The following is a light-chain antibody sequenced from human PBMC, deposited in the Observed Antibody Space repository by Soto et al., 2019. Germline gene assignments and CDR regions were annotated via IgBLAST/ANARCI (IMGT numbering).Light chain of an antibody. CDR3: AAWDGSLSGWV. CDR2: RNN. Sequence: QSVLTQPPSASGTPGQRVTISCSGSSSNIETNYVYWYQQLPGTAPKVLIYRNNQRPSRVPDRFSASKSGTSASLAISGLRSEDEADYYRAAWDGSLSGWVFGGGTKVTVL. V-gene: IGLV1-47*01. CDR1: SSNIETNY. J-gene: IGLJ3*02.